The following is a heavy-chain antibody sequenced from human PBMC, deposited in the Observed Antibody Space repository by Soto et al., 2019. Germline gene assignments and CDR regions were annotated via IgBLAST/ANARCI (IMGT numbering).Heavy chain of an antibody. J-gene: IGHJ4*02. D-gene: IGHD4-17*01. V-gene: IGHV1-69*13. Sequence: SVKVSCKASGGTFSSYAISWVRQAPGQGLEWMGGIIPIFGTANYAQKFQGRVTITADESTSTAYMELSSLRSEDTAVYYCASDYGDYTNFLDYWGQGTLVTVSS. CDR2: IIPIFGTA. CDR3: ASDYGDYTNFLDY. CDR1: GGTFSSYA.